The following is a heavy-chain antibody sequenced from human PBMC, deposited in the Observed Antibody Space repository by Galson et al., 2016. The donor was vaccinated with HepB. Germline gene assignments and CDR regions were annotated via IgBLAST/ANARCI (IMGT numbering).Heavy chain of an antibody. D-gene: IGHD3-10*01. Sequence: SLRLSCAASGFRFSDYNMNWVRQAPGRGLEWVAYISASSGTIYYADSVKGRFTISRYNANNSLSLQMNSLRAEDTAFYYCARPYTYYFGSGSYFDVLHYGMDVWGQGTTVTVSS. CDR3: ARPYTYYFGSGSYFDVLHYGMDV. V-gene: IGHV3-48*01. CDR1: GFRFSDYN. J-gene: IGHJ6*02. CDR2: ISASSGTI.